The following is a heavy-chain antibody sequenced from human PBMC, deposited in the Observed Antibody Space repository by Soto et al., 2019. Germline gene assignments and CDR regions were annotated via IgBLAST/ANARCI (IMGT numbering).Heavy chain of an antibody. CDR3: ARQSEDSSALGYYSFYGMDV. Sequence: SETLSLTCTVSGGSISSSSYYWGWIRQPPGKGLEWIGSIYYSGSTYYNPSLKSRVTISVDTSKNQFSLKLSSVTAADTAVYYCARQSEDSSALGYYSFYGMDVWGQGTTVTV. V-gene: IGHV4-39*01. CDR1: GGSISSSSYY. CDR2: IYYSGST. J-gene: IGHJ6*02. D-gene: IGHD3-22*01.